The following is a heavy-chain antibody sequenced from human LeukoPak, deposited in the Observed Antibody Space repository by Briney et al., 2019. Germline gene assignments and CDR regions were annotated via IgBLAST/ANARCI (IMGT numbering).Heavy chain of an antibody. Sequence: GGSLRLSCAASGFTFSSYSMIWVRQAPGKGLEWVSSISSSSSYIYYADSVKGRFTISRDNAKNSLYLQMNSLRAEDTAVYYCAREGTGFGFDPWGQGTLVTVSS. CDR3: AREGTGFGFDP. J-gene: IGHJ5*02. D-gene: IGHD2-8*02. V-gene: IGHV3-21*01. CDR1: GFTFSSYS. CDR2: ISSSSSYI.